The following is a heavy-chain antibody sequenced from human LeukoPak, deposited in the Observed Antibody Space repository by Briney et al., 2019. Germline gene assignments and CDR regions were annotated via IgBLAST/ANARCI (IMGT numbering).Heavy chain of an antibody. CDR1: GFTFSSYA. CDR3: AKSSDYYDSSRFDY. Sequence: PGGSLRLSCAASGFTFSSYAMSWVRQAPGKGLEWVSAISGSGGSTYYAGSVKGRFTISRDNSKNTLYLQMNSLRAEDTAVYYCAKSSDYYDSSRFDYWGQGTLVTVSS. V-gene: IGHV3-23*01. CDR2: ISGSGGST. J-gene: IGHJ4*02. D-gene: IGHD3-22*01.